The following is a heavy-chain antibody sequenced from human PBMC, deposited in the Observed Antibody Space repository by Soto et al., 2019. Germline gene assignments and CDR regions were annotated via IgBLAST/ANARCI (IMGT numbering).Heavy chain of an antibody. Sequence: GGSLRLSCAASGFTFSSYSMNWVRQAPGKGLEWVSSISSSSSYIYYADSVKGRFTISRENAKNSLYLQMNSLRAEDTAVYYCARDLGYCSGGSCYSSYWGQGTLVTVSS. CDR1: GFTFSSYS. J-gene: IGHJ4*02. V-gene: IGHV3-21*01. CDR2: ISSSSSYI. CDR3: ARDLGYCSGGSCYSSY. D-gene: IGHD2-15*01.